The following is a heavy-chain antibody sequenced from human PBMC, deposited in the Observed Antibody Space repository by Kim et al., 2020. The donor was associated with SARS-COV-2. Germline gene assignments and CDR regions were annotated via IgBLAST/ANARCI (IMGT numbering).Heavy chain of an antibody. CDR1: GGSFSGYY. Sequence: SETLSLICAVYGGSFSGYYWSWIRQPPGKGLEWIGEINHSGSTNYNPSLKSRVTISVDTSKNQFSLKLSSVTAADTAVYYCARVRRWLQFSDYWGQGTLVTVSS. V-gene: IGHV4-34*01. CDR3: ARVRRWLQFSDY. D-gene: IGHD5-12*01. J-gene: IGHJ4*02. CDR2: INHSGST.